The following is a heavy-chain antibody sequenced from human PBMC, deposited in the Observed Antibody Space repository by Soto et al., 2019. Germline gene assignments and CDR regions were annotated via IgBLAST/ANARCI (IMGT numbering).Heavy chain of an antibody. CDR1: GGTFSSYA. CDR2: IIPIFGTA. V-gene: IGHV1-69*13. Sequence: SVKVSCKASGGTFSSYAISWVRQAPGQGLEWMGGIIPIFGTANYAQKFQGRVTITVDESTSTAYMELSSLRSEDTAVYYCARDSPDRIAARPDYYYGMDVWGQGTTVTVSS. CDR3: ARDSPDRIAARPDYYYGMDV. D-gene: IGHD6-6*01. J-gene: IGHJ6*02.